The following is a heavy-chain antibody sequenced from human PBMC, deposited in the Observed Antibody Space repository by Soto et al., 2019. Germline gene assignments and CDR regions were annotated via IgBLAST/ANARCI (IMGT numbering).Heavy chain of an antibody. CDR1: GGSFSRYY. D-gene: IGHD3-22*01. CDR2: INHSGST. CDR3: ARPYYYDSSGYLLGHWFDP. J-gene: IGHJ5*02. Sequence: SETLSLTCDVYGGSFSRYYWNWIRQPPGKGLEWLGEINHSGSTNYNPSLESRVTISLDMSKTQFSLKLTSVTAADTAVYYCARPYYYDSSGYLLGHWFDPWGQGTLVTVSS. V-gene: IGHV4-34*01.